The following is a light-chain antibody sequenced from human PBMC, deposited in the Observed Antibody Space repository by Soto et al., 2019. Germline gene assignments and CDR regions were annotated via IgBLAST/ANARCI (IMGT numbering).Light chain of an antibody. V-gene: IGLV2-8*01. CDR1: SSYIGGYNS. Sequence: QSALTQPPSASGSPGQSVTISCTGTSSYIGGYNSFSWYQQRPGKAPKLLIYEVAQRPSGVPDRFSGSKSGNTASLTVSGLQAEDEADYYCSSYAVNNNLGVFGGGTKLTVL. CDR2: EVA. CDR3: SSYAVNNNLGV. J-gene: IGLJ2*01.